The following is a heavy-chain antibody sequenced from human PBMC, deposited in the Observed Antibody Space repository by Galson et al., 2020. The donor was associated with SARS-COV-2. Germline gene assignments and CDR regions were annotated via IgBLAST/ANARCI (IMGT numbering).Heavy chain of an antibody. CDR2: INHSGST. CDR3: ARSPRDGDQLPPGWFDP. Sequence: SENLSLTCAVSGGSFSGYYWSWIRQPPGKGLEWLGEINHSGSTNYNPSLKSRVTISVDTSKNQFSLKLSSVTAADTAVYYCARSPRDGDQLPPGWFDPWGQGTLVTVSS. CDR1: GGSFSGYY. V-gene: IGHV4-34*01. D-gene: IGHD2-2*01. J-gene: IGHJ5*02.